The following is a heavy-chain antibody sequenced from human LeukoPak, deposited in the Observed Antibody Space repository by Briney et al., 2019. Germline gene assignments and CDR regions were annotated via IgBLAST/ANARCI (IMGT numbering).Heavy chain of an antibody. CDR1: GFTFSGYS. V-gene: IGHV3-48*04. Sequence: PGGSLRLSCAASGFTFSGYSINWVRQAPGKGLEWLSYISSSSRTISYADSLKGRFTVSRDNAKNSLDLQMNSLRVEDTAVYYCARVGTSGWTSDYWGQGTLVTVSS. CDR3: ARVGTSGWTSDY. J-gene: IGHJ4*02. CDR2: ISSSSRTI. D-gene: IGHD6-19*01.